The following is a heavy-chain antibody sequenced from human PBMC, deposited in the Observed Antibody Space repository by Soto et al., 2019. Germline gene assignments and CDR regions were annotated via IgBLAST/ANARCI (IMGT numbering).Heavy chain of an antibody. CDR2: INPNSGGT. Sequence: ASGKVSCKASGYTFTAYYMHWVRQAPGQGLEWVGWINPNSGGTNFAQNFQGWVTMTRDTSISTAYMEVTRLRSDDTAVYYCARGEDILTNYIMGEDFYAMDVWG. CDR3: ARGEDILTNYIMGEDFYAMDV. CDR1: GYTFTAYY. V-gene: IGHV1-2*04. J-gene: IGHJ6*02. D-gene: IGHD3-9*01.